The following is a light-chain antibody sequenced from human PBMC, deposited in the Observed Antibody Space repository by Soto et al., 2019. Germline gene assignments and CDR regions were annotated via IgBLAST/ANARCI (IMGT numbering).Light chain of an antibody. J-gene: IGKJ1*01. V-gene: IGKV1-39*01. Sequence: DIQMTQSPSSLSASVGDRVTITCRASQSISRYLKWYQQKPGEGPKLLIYAASSLQSGVPSRFSGSGSGTDFTLHISGLQPEDFATYYCHQSFSIPTTFGQGTKVEI. CDR2: AAS. CDR3: HQSFSIPTT. CDR1: QSISRY.